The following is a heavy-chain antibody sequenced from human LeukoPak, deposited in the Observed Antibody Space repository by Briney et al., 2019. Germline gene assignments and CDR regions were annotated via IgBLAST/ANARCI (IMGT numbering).Heavy chain of an antibody. D-gene: IGHD3-10*01. Sequence: GGSLRLSCAASGFTFSSYAMHWVRQAPGKGLEWVAVISYDGINKYYADSVEGRFTISRDNSKNTLSLQMNSLRAEDTAVYYCARDCCGEWYYFDCWGQGTLVTVSS. CDR1: GFTFSSYA. V-gene: IGHV3-30-3*01. CDR2: ISYDGINK. J-gene: IGHJ4*02. CDR3: ARDCCGEWYYFDC.